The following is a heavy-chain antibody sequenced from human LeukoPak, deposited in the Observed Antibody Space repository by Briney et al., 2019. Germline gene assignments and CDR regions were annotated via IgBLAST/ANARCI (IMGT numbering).Heavy chain of an antibody. Sequence: GGSLRLSCAASGFTFSSYSMNWVRQAPGKGLEWVSSISSSSSYIYYADSVKGRFTISRDNAKNSLYLQVNSLRAEDTALYYCARDLAAHYYYYMDAWGKGTTVTVSS. V-gene: IGHV3-21*01. CDR1: GFTFSSYS. CDR2: ISSSSSYI. CDR3: ARDLAAHYYYYMDA. J-gene: IGHJ6*03. D-gene: IGHD3-16*01.